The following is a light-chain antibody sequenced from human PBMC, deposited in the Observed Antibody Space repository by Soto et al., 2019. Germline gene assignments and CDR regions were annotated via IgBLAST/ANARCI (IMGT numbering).Light chain of an antibody. Sequence: DIQMTQSPSSLSASVGDRVTITCRASQGISTYLNWYQQKPGKAPKVLIYAASSLQSGVPSRFSGSGSETDFTLTISSLQPEDFASYHCQQSHSPPYTFGQGTKLEIK. CDR3: QQSHSPPYT. CDR2: AAS. V-gene: IGKV1-39*01. J-gene: IGKJ2*01. CDR1: QGISTY.